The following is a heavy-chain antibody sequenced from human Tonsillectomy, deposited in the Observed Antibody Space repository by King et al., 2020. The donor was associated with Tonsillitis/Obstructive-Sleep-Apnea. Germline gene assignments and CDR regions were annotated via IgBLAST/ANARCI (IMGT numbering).Heavy chain of an antibody. CDR1: GGSFSGHY. Sequence: VQLPQWGAGLLKPSETLSLTCAVYGGSFSGHYWNWIRQPPGKGLEWIGEIDHVGSTNYNPSLKSRVTMSVDTSKTQFSLKLSSVTAADTAVYYCAREFDSLDYWGQGTLVTVSS. J-gene: IGHJ4*02. CDR2: IDHVGST. V-gene: IGHV4-34*01. CDR3: AREFDSLDY. D-gene: IGHD2-15*01.